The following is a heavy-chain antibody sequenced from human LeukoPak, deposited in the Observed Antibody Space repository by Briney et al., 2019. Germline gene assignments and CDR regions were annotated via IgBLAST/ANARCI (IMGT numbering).Heavy chain of an antibody. V-gene: IGHV7-4-1*02. CDR2: INTNTGNP. CDR1: GYIFTSYA. J-gene: IGHJ4*02. Sequence: GASVKVSCKASGYIFTSYAMNWVRQAPGQGLEWMGWINTNTGNPTYAQGFTGRFVFSLDTSVSTAYLQISSLKAEDTAVYYCARGSIGAPHHFDYWGQGTLVTLPS. D-gene: IGHD3-10*01. CDR3: ARGSIGAPHHFDY.